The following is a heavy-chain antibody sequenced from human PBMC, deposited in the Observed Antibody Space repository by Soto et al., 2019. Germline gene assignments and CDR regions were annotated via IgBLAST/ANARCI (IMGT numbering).Heavy chain of an antibody. D-gene: IGHD6-13*01. CDR2: ISYDGSNK. V-gene: IGHV3-30*18. CDR1: GFTFSSYG. Sequence: GSLRLSCAASGFTFSSYGMHGVRQAPGKGLEWVAVISYDGSNKYYADSVKGRFTISRDNSKNTLYLQMNSLRAGDTAVYYCAKDGAAAGNWFDPWGQGTLVTVYS. J-gene: IGHJ5*02. CDR3: AKDGAAAGNWFDP.